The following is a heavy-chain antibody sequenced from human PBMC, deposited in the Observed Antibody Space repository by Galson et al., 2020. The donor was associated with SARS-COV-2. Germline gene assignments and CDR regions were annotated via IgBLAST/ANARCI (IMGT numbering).Heavy chain of an antibody. CDR2: IWYDGSNK. CDR3: AKDQGDHVWYYDSSGYPRYYGMDV. D-gene: IGHD3-22*01. V-gene: IGHV3-33*06. Sequence: GESLKISCAASGFTFSSYGMHWVRQAPGKGLEWVAVIWYDGSNKYYADSVKGRFTISRDNSKNTLYLQMNSLRAEDTAVYYCAKDQGDHVWYYDSSGYPRYYGMDVWGQGTTVTVSS. J-gene: IGHJ6*02. CDR1: GFTFSSYG.